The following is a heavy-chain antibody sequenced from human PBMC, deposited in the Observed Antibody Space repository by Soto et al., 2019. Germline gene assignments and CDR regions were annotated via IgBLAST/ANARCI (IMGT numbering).Heavy chain of an antibody. CDR1: GFTFSSYA. D-gene: IGHD6-19*01. CDR2: ISYDGSNK. Sequence: GGSLRLSCAASGFTFSSYAMHWVRQAPGKGLEWVAVISYDGSNKYYADSVKGRFTISRDNSKNTLYLQMNSLRAEDTAVYYCARDHAWLVLAYWGQGTLVTVSS. CDR3: ARDHAWLVLAY. J-gene: IGHJ4*02. V-gene: IGHV3-30*14.